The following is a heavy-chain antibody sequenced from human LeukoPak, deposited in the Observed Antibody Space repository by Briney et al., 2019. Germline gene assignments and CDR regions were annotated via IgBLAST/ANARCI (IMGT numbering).Heavy chain of an antibody. CDR2: ISAYNGNT. J-gene: IGHJ4*02. D-gene: IGHD2-8*01. CDR3: ARYCTNGVCLDY. V-gene: IGHV1-18*01. CDR1: GYTFTSYG. Sequence: ASVKVSCKASGYTFTSYGISWVRQAPGQGLEWMGWISAYNGNTNYAQKLQGRVTMTTDTSTSTAYMELWSLRPDDTAVYYCARYCTNGVCLDYWGQGTLVTVSS.